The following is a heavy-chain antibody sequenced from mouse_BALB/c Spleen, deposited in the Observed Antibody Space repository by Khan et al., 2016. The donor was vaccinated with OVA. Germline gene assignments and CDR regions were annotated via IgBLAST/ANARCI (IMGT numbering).Heavy chain of an antibody. CDR2: IGPGSSNA. CDR1: GYTFTSYW. D-gene: IGHD1-1*01. Sequence: DLVKPGASVKLSCKASGYTFTSYWINWIKQRPGQGLEWIGRIGPGSSNAYYNDMFKGKATLTVETSSNTAYIQLSILSSADSAVYFCARENYYGRGCYAMDYWGQGASVTVSA. CDR3: ARENYYGRGCYAMDY. V-gene: IGHV1S41*01. J-gene: IGHJ4*01.